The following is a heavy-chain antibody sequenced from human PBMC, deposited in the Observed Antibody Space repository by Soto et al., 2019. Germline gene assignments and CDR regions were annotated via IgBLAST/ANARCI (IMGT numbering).Heavy chain of an antibody. V-gene: IGHV4-34*01. J-gene: IGHJ5*02. Sequence: SETLSLTCAVYGGSFSGYYWSWIRQPPGKGLEWIGEINHSGSTNYNPSLKSRVTISVDTSKNQFSLKLSSVTAADTAVYYCARAPSIAARLRNWFDPWGQGTLVTVSS. CDR2: INHSGST. CDR1: GGSFSGYY. D-gene: IGHD6-6*01. CDR3: ARAPSIAARLRNWFDP.